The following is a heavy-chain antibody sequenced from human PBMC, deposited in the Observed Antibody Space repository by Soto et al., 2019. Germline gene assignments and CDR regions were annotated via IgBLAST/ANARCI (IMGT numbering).Heavy chain of an antibody. Sequence: QVQLQESGPGLVKPSQTLSLTCTVSGGSISSGDDFWTWIRQPPGKGLEWIGYIYYSGSTYYNPSLKSRLNMSVDTSKNQFPLKLSSVTAADTAVYYCARDRAKWKDYYYYGMDVWGQGTTVTVSS. D-gene: IGHD1-20*01. CDR2: IYYSGST. J-gene: IGHJ6*02. V-gene: IGHV4-30-4*01. CDR3: ARDRAKWKDYYYYGMDV. CDR1: GGSISSGDDF.